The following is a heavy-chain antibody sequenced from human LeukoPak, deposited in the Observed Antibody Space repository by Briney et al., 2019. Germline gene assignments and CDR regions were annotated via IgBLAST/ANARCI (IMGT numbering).Heavy chain of an antibody. CDR2: TYKNGKT. V-gene: IGHV4-4*09. Sequence: SETLSLTCTVSGGPISNYNWSWIRQPPGKGLERIGYTYKNGKTNFNTSIKSRVTISVDPSKNQFSLRLSSVTAADTAVYYCATTTYYYDSDGYHNKAFDIWGLGTMVTVSS. J-gene: IGHJ3*02. D-gene: IGHD3-22*01. CDR3: ATTTYYYDSDGYHNKAFDI. CDR1: GGPISNYN.